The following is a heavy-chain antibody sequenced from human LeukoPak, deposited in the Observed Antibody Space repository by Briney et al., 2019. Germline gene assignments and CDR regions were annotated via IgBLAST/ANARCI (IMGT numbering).Heavy chain of an antibody. CDR2: MWSDGATK. D-gene: IGHD3-22*01. Sequence: GSLRLSCAASGFTFSTYGMHWVRQAPGKGLEWVAVMWSDGATKYYSGSVKGRFTISRDIGENTLYLQMNSLRAEDTAIYYCARDGHSSGYYYVFDFWGQGTLVTVSS. CDR1: GFTFSTYG. J-gene: IGHJ4*02. CDR3: ARDGHSSGYYYVFDF. V-gene: IGHV3-33*01.